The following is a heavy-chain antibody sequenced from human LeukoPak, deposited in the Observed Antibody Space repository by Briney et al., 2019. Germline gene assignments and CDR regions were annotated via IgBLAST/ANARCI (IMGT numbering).Heavy chain of an antibody. CDR3: ARGVTGIYYYYYMDV. CDR1: GYTRTCHY. J-gene: IGHJ6*03. CDR2: INPNSGGT. Sequence: GSVKVSCKASGYTRTCHYMHGVRQAPGQGGEGMGWINPNSGGTNYAEKFQGRVTMTRDTSISTAYMELSRLRSDDTAVYYCARGVTGIYYYYYMDVWGKGTTVTVSS. V-gene: IGHV1-2*02. D-gene: IGHD3-10*01.